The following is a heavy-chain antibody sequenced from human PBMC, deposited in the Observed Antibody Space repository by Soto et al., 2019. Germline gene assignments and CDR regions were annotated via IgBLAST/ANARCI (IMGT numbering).Heavy chain of an antibody. D-gene: IGHD6-13*01. V-gene: IGHV4-59*01. Sequence: PSETLSLTCTVSGGSISSYYWSWIRQPPGKGLEWIGYIYYSGSNNYNPSLKSRVTISVDTSKNQFSLKLSSVTAADTAVYYCARGYSSSWHYFDYWGQGTLVTVS. J-gene: IGHJ4*02. CDR1: GGSISSYY. CDR3: ARGYSSSWHYFDY. CDR2: IYYSGSN.